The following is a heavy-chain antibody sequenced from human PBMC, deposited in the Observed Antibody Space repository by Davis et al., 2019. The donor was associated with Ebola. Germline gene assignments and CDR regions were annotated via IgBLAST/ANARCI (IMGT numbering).Heavy chain of an antibody. V-gene: IGHV4-59*11. CDR3: AREKDYYYHGLDV. CDR2: IYGGGRT. CDR1: DGSISSHY. Sequence: PSETLSLTCNFSDGSISSHYWNWIRQPPGKGLEWVGIIYGGGRTNYNPSLKSRVTISADRSKNQFSLNLRSVTAADTAVYYCAREKDYYYHGLDVWGQGTTVTVSS. D-gene: IGHD2-15*01. J-gene: IGHJ6*02.